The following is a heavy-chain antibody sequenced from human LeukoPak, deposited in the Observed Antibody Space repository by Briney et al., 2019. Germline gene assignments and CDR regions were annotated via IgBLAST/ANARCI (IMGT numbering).Heavy chain of an antibody. D-gene: IGHD6-13*01. CDR3: ARDRIAGTAYNWFDP. V-gene: IGHV3-74*03. Sequence: GGSLRLSCAASGFIFSNYWMHWVRQAPGKGLVWVSRINPDGSSTTYADSVKGRFTISRDNAKNTLYLQMNSLRDEDTAVYACARDRIAGTAYNWFDPWGQGTLVTVSS. CDR1: GFIFSNYW. CDR2: INPDGSST. J-gene: IGHJ5*02.